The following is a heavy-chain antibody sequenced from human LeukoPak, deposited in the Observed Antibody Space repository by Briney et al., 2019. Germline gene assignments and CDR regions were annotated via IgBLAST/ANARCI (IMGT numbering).Heavy chain of an antibody. CDR1: GGSFSGYY. V-gene: IGHV4-59*01. D-gene: IGHD5-18*01. CDR3: ARDLGYSYGNYYGMDV. CDR2: IYYSGST. Sequence: SETLSLTCAVYGGSFSGYYWSWIRQPPGKGLEWIGYIYYSGSTNYNPSLKSRVTISVDTSKNQFSLKLSSVTAADTAVYYCARDLGYSYGNYYGMDVWGQGTTVTVSS. J-gene: IGHJ6*02.